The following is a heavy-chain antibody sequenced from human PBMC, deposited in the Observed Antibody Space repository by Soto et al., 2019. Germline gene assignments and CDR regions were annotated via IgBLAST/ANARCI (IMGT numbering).Heavy chain of an antibody. J-gene: IGHJ4*02. CDR3: ARERRYCSSTSCSFFDY. V-gene: IGHV3-53*01. D-gene: IGHD2-2*01. CDR1: GFTVSSNY. CDR2: IYSGGST. Sequence: GGSLRLSCAASGFTVSSNYMSWVRQAPGKGLEWVSVIYSGGSTYYADSVKGRFTISRDNSKNTPYLQMNSLRAEDTAVYYCARERRYCSSTSCSFFDYWGQGTLVTISS.